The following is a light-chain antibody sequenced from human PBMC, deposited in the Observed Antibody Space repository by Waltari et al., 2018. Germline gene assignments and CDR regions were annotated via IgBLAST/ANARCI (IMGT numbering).Light chain of an antibody. CDR2: GAS. J-gene: IGKJ1*01. CDR1: QSVGRS. Sequence: DIVLTQSPGTLSLSPGERATLSCRASQSVGRSLAWYQQKPGQAPRLLSFGASNRATGVPDRFSGIGSGTDFSLTISRLEPEDLAVYFCQHYVKLPVTFGQGTKVEIK. V-gene: IGKV3-20*01. CDR3: QHYVKLPVT.